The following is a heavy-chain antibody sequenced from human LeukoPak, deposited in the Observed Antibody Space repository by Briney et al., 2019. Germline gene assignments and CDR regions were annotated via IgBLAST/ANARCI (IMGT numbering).Heavy chain of an antibody. J-gene: IGHJ6*02. V-gene: IGHV3-53*01. CDR1: GFTVSSNY. CDR2: IYSGGST. D-gene: IGHD5-24*01. CDR3: ASREMATIEDDWYGMDV. Sequence: PGGSLRLSCAASGFTVSSNYMSWVRQAPGKGLEWVSVIYSGGSTYYADSVKGRFTISRDNSKNTLYLQMNSLRAEDTAVYYCASREMATIEDDWYGMDVWGQGTTVTVSS.